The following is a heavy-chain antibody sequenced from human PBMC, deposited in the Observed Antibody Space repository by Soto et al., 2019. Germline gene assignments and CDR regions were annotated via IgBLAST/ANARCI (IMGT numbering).Heavy chain of an antibody. J-gene: IGHJ4*02. CDR2: ISGSGGST. D-gene: IGHD5-12*01. Sequence: EVQLLESGGGLVQPGGSLRLSCAASGFTFSSYAMSWVRQAPGKGLEWVSAISGSGGSTYYADSVKGRFTISRDNSKNTRYLQRNSRRADDTAVYYCAKVYDGKGLTSYYFDYLGRGTLVTVCS. CDR1: GFTFSSYA. V-gene: IGHV3-23*01. CDR3: AKVYDGKGLTSYYFDY.